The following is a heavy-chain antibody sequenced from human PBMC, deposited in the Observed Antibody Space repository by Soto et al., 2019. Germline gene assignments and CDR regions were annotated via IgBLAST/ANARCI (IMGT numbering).Heavy chain of an antibody. V-gene: IGHV3-21*01. Sequence: GGSLRLSCAASGFTFSSYSMNWVRQAPGKGLEWVSSISSSSSYIYYADSVKGRFTISRDNAKNSLYLQMNSLRAEDTAVYYCASDLWHNSVAVPADYYYYGMDVWGQGTTVTVSS. D-gene: IGHD2-2*01. CDR2: ISSSSSYI. J-gene: IGHJ6*02. CDR1: GFTFSSYS. CDR3: ASDLWHNSVAVPADYYYYGMDV.